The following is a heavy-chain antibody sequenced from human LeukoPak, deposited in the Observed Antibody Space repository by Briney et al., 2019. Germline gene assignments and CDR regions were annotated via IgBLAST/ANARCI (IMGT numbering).Heavy chain of an antibody. D-gene: IGHD4-17*01. J-gene: IGHJ4*02. V-gene: IGHV4-30-4*01. CDR3: ARQTTVISFDY. Sequence: SQTLSLTCTVSGGSISSGDYYWTPIRQPPGKGLEWMGYIFYSGSMYYNPSLKSRLTISVDTSKNQFSLKLRSVTAADTAVYYCARQTTVISFDYWRQGALVTVSS. CDR1: GGSISSGDYY. CDR2: IFYSGSM.